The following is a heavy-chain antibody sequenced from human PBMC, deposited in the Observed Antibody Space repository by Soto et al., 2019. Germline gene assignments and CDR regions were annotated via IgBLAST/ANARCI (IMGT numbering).Heavy chain of an antibody. CDR2: IYYRGST. Sequence: QVQLQESGPGLVKPSQPLSLTCTVSGGSISSGGYYWSWIRQHPGKGLEWIGYIYYRGSTYYNPSLKSRVTISVDTSKNQFSLKLSSVTAAYTAVYYCATSVVVVAATSYYYYGMDVWGQGTTVTVSS. CDR1: GGSISSGGYY. CDR3: ATSVVVVAATSYYYYGMDV. V-gene: IGHV4-31*03. D-gene: IGHD2-15*01. J-gene: IGHJ6*02.